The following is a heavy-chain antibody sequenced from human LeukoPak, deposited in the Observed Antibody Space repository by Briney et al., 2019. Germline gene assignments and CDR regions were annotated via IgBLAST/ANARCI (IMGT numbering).Heavy chain of an antibody. Sequence: SETLSLTCTVSGGSISSYYWSWIRQPPGKGLEWIGYIYYSGSTNYNPSLKSRVTISVDTFKNQFSLKLSSVTAADTAVYYCAGQPRLEMMLRIWGQGTMVTVSS. D-gene: IGHD3-16*01. J-gene: IGHJ3*02. V-gene: IGHV4-59*08. CDR2: IYYSGST. CDR3: AGQPRLEMMLRI. CDR1: GGSISSYY.